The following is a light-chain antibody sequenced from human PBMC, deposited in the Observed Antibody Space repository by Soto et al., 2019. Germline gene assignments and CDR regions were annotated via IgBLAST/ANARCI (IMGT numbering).Light chain of an antibody. CDR2: EDT. V-gene: IGLV3-1*01. CDR1: TLGSKF. CDR3: QAWDSGTVV. J-gene: IGLJ2*01. Sequence: SYELTQPPSVSVSQGQTANITCSGNTLGSKFVFWYQQKAGQSPMVVIYEDTKRPSGIPERFSGSNSGNTATLTISGTQAMDEADFYCQAWDSGTVVFGGGTKLTVL.